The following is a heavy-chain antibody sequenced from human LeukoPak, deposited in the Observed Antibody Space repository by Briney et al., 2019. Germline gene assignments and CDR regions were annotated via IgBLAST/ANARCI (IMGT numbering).Heavy chain of an antibody. CDR1: GYTFTSYY. Sequence: GASVKVSCKASGYTFTSYYMHWVRQAPGLGLEWMGIINPSGGSTSYAQKFQGRVTMTRDTSTSTVYMELSSLRSEDTAVYYCARDAVYGSGTPGWFDPWGQGTLVTVSS. V-gene: IGHV1-46*01. D-gene: IGHD3-10*01. CDR3: ARDAVYGSGTPGWFDP. J-gene: IGHJ5*02. CDR2: INPSGGST.